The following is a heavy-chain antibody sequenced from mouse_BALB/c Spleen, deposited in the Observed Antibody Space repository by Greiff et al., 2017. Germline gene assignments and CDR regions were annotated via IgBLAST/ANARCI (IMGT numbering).Heavy chain of an antibody. CDR1: GFAFSSYD. Sequence: EVMLVESGGGLVKPGGSLKLSCAASGFAFSSYDMSWVRQTPEKRLEWVAYISSGGGSTYYPDTVKGRFTISRDNAKNTLYLQMSSLKSEDTAMYYCARSYDGYHWYFDVWGAGTTVTVSS. J-gene: IGHJ1*01. CDR2: ISSGGGST. D-gene: IGHD2-3*01. V-gene: IGHV5-12-1*01. CDR3: ARSYDGYHWYFDV.